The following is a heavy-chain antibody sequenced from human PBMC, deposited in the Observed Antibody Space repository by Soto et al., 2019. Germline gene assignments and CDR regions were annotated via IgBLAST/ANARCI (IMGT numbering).Heavy chain of an antibody. V-gene: IGHV3-23*01. CDR3: AKDFEGNIPPYYFDC. CDR2: ISGTGYST. Sequence: GGSLRLSCAASGFTFSSYAMTWVRQAPGQGLEWVSAISGTGYSTYYADSAKGRFTISRDNSKNMLYLQMNSLRAEDTAIYYCAKDFEGNIPPYYFDCWGQGTVVTVSS. J-gene: IGHJ4*02. CDR1: GFTFSSYA.